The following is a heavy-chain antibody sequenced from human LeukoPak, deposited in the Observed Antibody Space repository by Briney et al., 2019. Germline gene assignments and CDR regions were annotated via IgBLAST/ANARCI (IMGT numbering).Heavy chain of an antibody. CDR1: AFTFSDYW. Sequence: GGSLTLSCVASAFTFSDYWMHWVRQAPGKGLVWVSRISGNGNTRNYADSVKGRFTISRGNAKNSLYLQMNSLRAEDTAVYYCARDDAVSGSYFDYWGQEPWSPSPQ. D-gene: IGHD1-26*01. CDR2: ISGNGNTR. V-gene: IGHV3-74*01. CDR3: ARDDAVSGSYFDY. J-gene: IGHJ4*01.